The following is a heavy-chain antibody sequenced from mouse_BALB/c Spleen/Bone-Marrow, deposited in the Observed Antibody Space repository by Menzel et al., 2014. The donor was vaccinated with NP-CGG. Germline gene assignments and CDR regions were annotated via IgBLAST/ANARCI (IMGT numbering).Heavy chain of an antibody. Sequence: EVQLQQSGAELVKPGASVKLSCTASGFNIEDTYVHWVKQRPEQGLEWIGRIDPANGNTNYDPKFQGKATVTSDTSSNTAYLHLNSLTSEDTAVYYCAEGYDSWFAYWGQGTLVTVSA. V-gene: IGHV14-3*02. CDR2: IDPANGNT. D-gene: IGHD2-2*01. J-gene: IGHJ3*01. CDR3: AEGYDSWFAY. CDR1: GFNIEDTY.